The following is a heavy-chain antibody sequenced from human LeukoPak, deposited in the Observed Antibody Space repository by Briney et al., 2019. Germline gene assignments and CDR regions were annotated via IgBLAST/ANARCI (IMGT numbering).Heavy chain of an antibody. V-gene: IGHV3-7*03. CDR1: GFTFSSYW. Sequence: GGSLRLSCAASGFTFSSYWMSWVRQAPGKELEWVANIKQDGSEIYYVDSVKGRFTTSRDNAKNSLYLQMNSLRAEDTAVYYCVRDKLTGASRLDYWGQGTLLTVSS. CDR3: VRDKLTGASRLDY. J-gene: IGHJ4*02. CDR2: IKQDGSEI. D-gene: IGHD7-27*01.